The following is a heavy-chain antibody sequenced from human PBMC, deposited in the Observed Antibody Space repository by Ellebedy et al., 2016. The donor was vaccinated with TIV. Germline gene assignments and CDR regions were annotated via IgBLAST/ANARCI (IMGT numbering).Heavy chain of an antibody. D-gene: IGHD2-21*02. Sequence: GGSLRLSCAASGFTFKIYGMHWVRQAPGKGPEWVAVVWNDGLTKYYADSVRGRFMISRDNSKNTLYLQMNSLRVEDTAVYYCARGRETYCGNDCSLDYWGQGTLVSVSS. J-gene: IGHJ4*02. CDR3: ARGRETYCGNDCSLDY. CDR2: VWNDGLTK. V-gene: IGHV3-33*01. CDR1: GFTFKIYG.